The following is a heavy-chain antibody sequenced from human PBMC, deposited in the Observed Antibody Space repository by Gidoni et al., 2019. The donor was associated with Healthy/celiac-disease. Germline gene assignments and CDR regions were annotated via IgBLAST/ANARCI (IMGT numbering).Heavy chain of an antibody. V-gene: IGHV3-11*05. J-gene: IGHJ3*02. Sequence: QLPLVESGGGLGKPGGALRTSWCASGFPFGDYYMSWIRQAPGKGLGWVSYISSSSSYTNYADSVKGRFTISRDNAKNSLYLQMNSLRAEDTAVYYCASYPRGFDIWGQGTMVTVSS. D-gene: IGHD2-2*01. CDR1: GFPFGDYY. CDR3: ASYPRGFDI. CDR2: ISSSSSYT.